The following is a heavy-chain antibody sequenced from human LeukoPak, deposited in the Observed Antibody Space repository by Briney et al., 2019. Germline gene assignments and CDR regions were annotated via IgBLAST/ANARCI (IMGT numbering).Heavy chain of an antibody. D-gene: IGHD6-13*01. Sequence: SETLSLTCTVSGGSISSSSYYWGWIRQPPGKGLEWIGSIYYSGSTYYNPSLKSRVTISVDTSKNQFSLKLSSVTAADTAVYYCARELAAAGHYYYYGMDVWGQGTTVTVSS. CDR2: IYYSGST. J-gene: IGHJ6*02. CDR1: GGSISSSSYY. V-gene: IGHV4-39*07. CDR3: ARELAAAGHYYYYGMDV.